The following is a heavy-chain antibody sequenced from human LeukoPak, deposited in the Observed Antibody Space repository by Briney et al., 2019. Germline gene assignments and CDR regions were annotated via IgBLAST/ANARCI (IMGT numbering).Heavy chain of an antibody. Sequence: GESLKISCKGSGYKFPNYWIAWVRQMPGKGLEWMGVIYPADSHTAYSPSFQGQVTLSVDKSISTAYLQWSSLKASDAAMYYCARGSPDYYYQFLDVWGKGTTVTVSS. CDR3: ARGSPDYYYQFLDV. CDR1: GYKFPNYW. V-gene: IGHV5-51*01. CDR2: IYPADSHT. J-gene: IGHJ6*03.